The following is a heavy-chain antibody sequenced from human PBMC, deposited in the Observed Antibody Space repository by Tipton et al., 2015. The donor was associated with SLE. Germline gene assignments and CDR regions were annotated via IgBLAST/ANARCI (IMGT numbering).Heavy chain of an antibody. J-gene: IGHJ4*02. CDR1: GGSISSYY. V-gene: IGHV4-59*01. CDR3: ARGISYEGFDY. D-gene: IGHD3-3*01. Sequence: GLVKPSETLSLTCTVSGGSISSYYWSWIRQPPGKGLEWIGYIYYSGSTNYNPSLKSRVTISVDTSKNQFSLNLSSVTAADTAMYYCARGISYEGFDYWGQGTLVTVSS. CDR2: IYYSGST.